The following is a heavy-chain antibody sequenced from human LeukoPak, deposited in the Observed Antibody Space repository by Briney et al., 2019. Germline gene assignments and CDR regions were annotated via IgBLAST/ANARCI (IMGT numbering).Heavy chain of an antibody. V-gene: IGHV3-7*01. Sequence: HAGGSLRLSCAASGFTFSSYAMHWVRQAPGKGLEWVAKITQDGSEKYYMDSVKGRFIISRDNGKNSLYLQMNSLRVEDTAVYYCARDWRQDNAFDLWGQGTMVTVSS. J-gene: IGHJ3*01. D-gene: IGHD2-15*01. CDR1: GFTFSSYA. CDR3: ARDWRQDNAFDL. CDR2: ITQDGSEK.